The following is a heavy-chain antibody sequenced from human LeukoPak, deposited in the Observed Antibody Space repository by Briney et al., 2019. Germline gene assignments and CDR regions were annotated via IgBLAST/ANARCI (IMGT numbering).Heavy chain of an antibody. CDR3: ARRGSSPDAFDI. CDR2: IYPADSDT. D-gene: IGHD2-15*01. V-gene: IGHV5-51*01. CDR1: GFSFTSYW. Sequence: HGESLKISCKGSGFSFTSYWIGWVRQMPGKGLEYMGIIYPADSDTRYSPSFQGQVTISADKSISTAYLQWSSLKASDTAMYYCARRGSSPDAFDIWGQGTMVTVSS. J-gene: IGHJ3*02.